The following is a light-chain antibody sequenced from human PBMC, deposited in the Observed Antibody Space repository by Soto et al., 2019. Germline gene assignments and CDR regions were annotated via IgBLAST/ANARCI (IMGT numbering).Light chain of an antibody. CDR1: QDISNY. Sequence: DLQMTQSPSSLSASVGDRVTITCQASQDISNYLHWYQQKPGKAPKLLIYDASNLETGVPSRFSGSGFGTDFSFTISSLQPEDIATYYCQQYENLPITFGGGTKVGIK. CDR2: DAS. V-gene: IGKV1-33*01. J-gene: IGKJ4*01. CDR3: QQYENLPIT.